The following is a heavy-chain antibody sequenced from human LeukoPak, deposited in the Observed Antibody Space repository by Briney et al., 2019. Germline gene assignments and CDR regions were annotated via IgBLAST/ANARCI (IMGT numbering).Heavy chain of an antibody. Sequence: SETLSLTCAVYGGSFSGYYWSWIRQPPGKGLEWIGEINHSGSTNYNPSLKSRVTISVGTSKNQFSLKLSSVTAADTAVYYCARGQRWGGHENDYWGQGTLVTVSS. V-gene: IGHV4-34*01. J-gene: IGHJ4*02. CDR3: ARGQRWGGHENDY. CDR1: GGSFSGYY. CDR2: INHSGST. D-gene: IGHD3-16*01.